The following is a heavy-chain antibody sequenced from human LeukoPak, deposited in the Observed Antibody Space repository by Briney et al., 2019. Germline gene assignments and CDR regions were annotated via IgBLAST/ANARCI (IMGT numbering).Heavy chain of an antibody. CDR1: GFIFSGDF. Sequence: GGSLRLSCAASGFIFSGDFTSWVRQAPGKGLEWVSVIYSDGSTYYSDSVKGRFTISRDNSKNTLDLQMTGLRAEDTAVYYCARERGRGRDSPWFDYWGQGTLVTVSS. CDR2: IYSDGST. J-gene: IGHJ4*02. V-gene: IGHV3-53*01. CDR3: ARERGRGRDSPWFDY. D-gene: IGHD1-26*01.